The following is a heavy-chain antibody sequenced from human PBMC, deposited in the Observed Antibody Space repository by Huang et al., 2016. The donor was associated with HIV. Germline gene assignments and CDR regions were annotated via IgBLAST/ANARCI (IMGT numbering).Heavy chain of an antibody. Sequence: QVHLVQSGAEVRKPGSSVKVSCQASGGTFSTSAFSWLRQAPGQGPEWMGGSIPVFGTVNYAQKFQGRVTITADLSTTTAYMELSGLRSEDTALYYCAREAAIAARGKGLYFDFWGQGTLVTVSS. D-gene: IGHD2-15*01. J-gene: IGHJ4*02. CDR2: SIPVFGTV. CDR3: AREAAIAARGKGLYFDF. CDR1: GGTFSTSA. V-gene: IGHV1-69*13.